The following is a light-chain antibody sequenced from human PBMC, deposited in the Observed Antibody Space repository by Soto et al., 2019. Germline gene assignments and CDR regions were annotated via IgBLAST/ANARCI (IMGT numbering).Light chain of an antibody. CDR1: TGDVGSYDL. Sequence: QSVLTQPASVSGSPGQSITISCTGTTGDVGSYDLVSWYQQHPGKAPKIMIYEVSKRPSGDSNRFSGSKSGNTASLTISGLQAEDEADYYCCSYAGGRSPYVFGTGTKVTGL. CDR3: CSYAGGRSPYV. CDR2: EVS. V-gene: IGLV2-23*02. J-gene: IGLJ1*01.